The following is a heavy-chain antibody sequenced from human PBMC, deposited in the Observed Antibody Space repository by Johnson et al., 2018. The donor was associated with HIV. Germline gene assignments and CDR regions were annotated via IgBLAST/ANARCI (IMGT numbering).Heavy chain of an antibody. V-gene: IGHV3-66*01. Sequence: VQLVESGGGLVQPGGSLRLSCAASGFTVSSNYMTWVRQGPGKGLEWVSVINSGGGTYYADSVTGRFTISRDNSKNTLYLQMSSLRDEDTAVYFCAKDGGILEYHHTFDMWGQGTVVTVSS. CDR1: GFTVSSNY. CDR2: INSGGGT. CDR3: AKDGGILEYHHTFDM. D-gene: IGHD2-2*01. J-gene: IGHJ3*02.